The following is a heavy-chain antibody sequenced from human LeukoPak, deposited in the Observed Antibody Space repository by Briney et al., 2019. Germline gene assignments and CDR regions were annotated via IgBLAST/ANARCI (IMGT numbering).Heavy chain of an antibody. V-gene: IGHV1-8*01. J-gene: IGHJ4*02. D-gene: IGHD3-10*01. CDR1: GYTFTSYD. CDR2: MNPNSGNT. CDR3: ARALAVRGVQDY. Sequence: ASVKVSCKASGYTFTSYDINWVRQATGQGLEWMGWMNPNSGNTGYAQKFQGRVTMTRNTSISTAYMELSSMRSEDTAVYYCARALAVRGVQDYWGQGTLVTVSS.